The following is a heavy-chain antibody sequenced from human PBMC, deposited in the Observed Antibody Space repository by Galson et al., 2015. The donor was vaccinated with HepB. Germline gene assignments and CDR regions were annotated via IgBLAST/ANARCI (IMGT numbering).Heavy chain of an antibody. CDR2: ISYDGSNK. Sequence: SLRLSCAAPGFTFSSYGMHWVRQAPGKGLEWVAVISYDGSNKYYADPVKGRFTISRDNSKNTLYLQMNSLRAEDTAVYYCAKARCSGGSCYSGYWGRGTQVTVAS. CDR3: AKARCSGGSCYSGY. J-gene: IGHJ4*02. CDR1: GFTFSSYG. D-gene: IGHD2-15*01. V-gene: IGHV3-30*18.